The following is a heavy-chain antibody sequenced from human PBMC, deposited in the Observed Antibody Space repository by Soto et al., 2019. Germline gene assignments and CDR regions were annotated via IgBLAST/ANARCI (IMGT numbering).Heavy chain of an antibody. Sequence: QVQLQESGPGLVKPSQTLSLTCTVSGGSISSGDYYWSWIRQPSGKGLEWIGYIYYSGSTYYNPSLKSRVTISVDTSKNQFSLKLSSVTAADTAVYYCARDLDTLGGYYYYGMDVWGQGTTVTVSS. CDR1: GGSISSGDYY. V-gene: IGHV4-30-4*01. CDR2: IYYSGST. J-gene: IGHJ6*02. CDR3: ARDLDTLGGYYYYGMDV. D-gene: IGHD1-1*01.